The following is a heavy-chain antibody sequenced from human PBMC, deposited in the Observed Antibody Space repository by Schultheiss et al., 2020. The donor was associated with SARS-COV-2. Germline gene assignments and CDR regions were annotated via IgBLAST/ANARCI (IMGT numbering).Heavy chain of an antibody. V-gene: IGHV4-39*01. CDR3: ALIRGSTGWFDS. J-gene: IGHJ5*01. D-gene: IGHD1-1*01. CDR2: AYFSGTT. CDR1: GGSLTSHNHY. Sequence: SETLSLTCTVSGGSLTSHNHYWGWVRQPPGKGLDCIGHAYFSGTTYYSPSLESRVTIAVDTSKNQFSLELRSVTAADTAVFYCALIRGSTGWFDSWGQGALVTVSS.